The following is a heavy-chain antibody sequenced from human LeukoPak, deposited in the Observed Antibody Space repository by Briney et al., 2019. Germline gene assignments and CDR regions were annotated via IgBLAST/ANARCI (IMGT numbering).Heavy chain of an antibody. CDR3: ARDREEGYNSYYFDS. CDR1: GYTFTNYY. D-gene: IGHD5-24*01. CDR2: INPSGGST. Sequence: ASVKVCCKASGYTFTNYYMHWVRLAPGQGLEWMGIINPSGGSTGYAQKFQGRFTMTRDTSTTTVYMELSSLRSEDTAVYYCARDREEGYNSYYFDSWGQGTLVIVSS. V-gene: IGHV1-46*01. J-gene: IGHJ4*02.